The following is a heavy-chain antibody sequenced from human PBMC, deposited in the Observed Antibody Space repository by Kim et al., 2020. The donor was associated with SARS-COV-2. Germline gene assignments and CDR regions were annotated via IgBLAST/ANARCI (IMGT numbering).Heavy chain of an antibody. V-gene: IGHV4-39*01. CDR1: GGSISSSSYY. CDR2: IYYSGST. CDR3: ARHLRGGTAVAAGYYFDY. D-gene: IGHD6-19*01. J-gene: IGHJ4*02. Sequence: SETLSLTCTVSGGSISSSSYYWGWIRQSPGKGLEWIGSIYYSGSTYYNPSLKTRVTISVDTSKNQFSLKLSSVTAADTAVYYCARHLRGGTAVAAGYYFDYWGQGTLVTVSS.